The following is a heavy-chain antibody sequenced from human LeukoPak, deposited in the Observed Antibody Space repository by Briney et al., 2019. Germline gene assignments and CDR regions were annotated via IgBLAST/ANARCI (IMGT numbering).Heavy chain of an antibody. CDR1: GFTFGDYV. CDR3: TRGSDSIFGVARDGFDY. Sequence: GGSLRLSCTTSGFTFGDYVVSWFRQAPGKGLEWVGFIRSKPYGGTTEYAASAKGRFTISRDDSKSIAYLQMNSLKTEDTAVYYCTRGSDSIFGVARDGFDYWGQGTLVTVSS. V-gene: IGHV3-49*03. CDR2: IRSKPYGGTT. D-gene: IGHD3-3*01. J-gene: IGHJ4*02.